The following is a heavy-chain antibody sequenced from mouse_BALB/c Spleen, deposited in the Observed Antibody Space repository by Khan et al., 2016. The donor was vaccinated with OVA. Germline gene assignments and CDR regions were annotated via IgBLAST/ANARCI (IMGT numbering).Heavy chain of an antibody. CDR3: ARNSYMYDFTY. V-gene: IGHV2-4-1*01. CDR1: GFSLTTYG. J-gene: IGHJ3*01. D-gene: IGHD2-14*01. Sequence: QVQLKQSGPGLVQPSQNLSVTCTVSGFSLTTYGIHWVRQSPGKGLEWLGVIWSGGTTDYNAAFISSMNSTKDNSKSQVSYKLISLQPDDTAIYYCARNSYMYDFTYWGQGTLVTVSA. CDR2: IWSGGTT.